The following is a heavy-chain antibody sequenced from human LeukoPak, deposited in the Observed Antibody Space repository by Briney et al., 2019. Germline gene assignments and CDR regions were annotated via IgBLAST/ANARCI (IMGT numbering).Heavy chain of an antibody. D-gene: IGHD1-1*01. Sequence: PGGSLRLSCGASGFYFSSYSMNWVRQAPGKGLEWVSSINSGSTYMYYADSVKGRFTISRDNAKNSLNLQMDSLRAEDTAVYFCARVEATTGRNYHYYYMDVWGKGTTVTVSS. CDR2: INSGSTYM. V-gene: IGHV3-21*01. CDR3: ARVEATTGRNYHYYYMDV. J-gene: IGHJ6*03. CDR1: GFYFSSYS.